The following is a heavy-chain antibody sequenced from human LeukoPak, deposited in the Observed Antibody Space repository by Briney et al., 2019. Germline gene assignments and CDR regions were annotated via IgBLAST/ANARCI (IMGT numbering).Heavy chain of an antibody. CDR3: ARGQVPAARGHNWFDP. CDR2: INHRAST. V-gene: IGHV4-34*01. CDR1: GYSFSDYY. D-gene: IGHD2-2*01. J-gene: IGHJ5*02. Sequence: SETLSLTCAVYGYSFSDYYWNWIRQPPGKGLEWIGGINHRASTNYNPSLQRRVTISVDTSKNQFSLRLSSVTAADTAVYFCARGQVPAARGHNWFDPWGLGTLVTVSS.